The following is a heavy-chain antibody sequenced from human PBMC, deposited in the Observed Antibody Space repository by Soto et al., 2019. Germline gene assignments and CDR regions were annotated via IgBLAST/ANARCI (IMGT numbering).Heavy chain of an antibody. V-gene: IGHV4-59*01. CDR3: AAMCWCNGGSLGAYYYYGMDV. D-gene: IGHD2-15*01. CDR2: IYYTGSS. CDR1: GGSISGYY. J-gene: IGHJ6*02. Sequence: SETLSLTCTVSGGSISGYYWSWIRQSPGKGLEWIGYIYYTGSSKYNPSLRSRVSISVDTSMNQISLKLSSVTAADTAIYYCAAMCWCNGGSLGAYYYYGMDVWGQGTTVTVSS.